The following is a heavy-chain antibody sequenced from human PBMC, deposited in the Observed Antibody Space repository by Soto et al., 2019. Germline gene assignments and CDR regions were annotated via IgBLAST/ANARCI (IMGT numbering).Heavy chain of an antibody. J-gene: IGHJ6*03. Sequence: GGSLRLSCAASGFTFSSYSMNWVRQAPGKGLEWVSYISSSSSTIYYADSVKGRFTISRDNAKNSLYLQMNSLRAEDTAVDYCAREGQWVYCSGGSCYPEFDYYYYYMDVWGKGTTVTVSS. CDR2: ISSSSSTI. CDR3: AREGQWVYCSGGSCYPEFDYYYYYMDV. CDR1: GFTFSSYS. D-gene: IGHD2-15*01. V-gene: IGHV3-48*01.